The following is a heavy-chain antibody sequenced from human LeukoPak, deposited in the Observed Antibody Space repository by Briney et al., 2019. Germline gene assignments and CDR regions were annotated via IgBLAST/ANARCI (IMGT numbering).Heavy chain of an antibody. D-gene: IGHD1-1*01. J-gene: IGHJ3*02. CDR2: IKSKTDGGTT. CDR3: TTQLERDDAFDI. CDR1: GFTFSNAW. Sequence: PGGSLRLSCAASGFTFSNAWMSWVRQAPGKGLEWVGRIKSKTDGGTTDYAAPVKGRFTISRDDSKNTLYLQMNSLKTEDTAVYYCTTQLERDDAFDIWGQGTMVTVSS. V-gene: IGHV3-15*01.